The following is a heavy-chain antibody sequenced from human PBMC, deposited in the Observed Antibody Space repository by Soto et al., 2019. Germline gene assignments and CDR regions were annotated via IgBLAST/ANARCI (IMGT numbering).Heavy chain of an antibody. V-gene: IGHV3-30*04. D-gene: IGHD3-3*01. Sequence: GGSLRLSCAASGFDFKSYPMHWVRKIPGKGLEWVAVLSFDRRHRDYTDSVKGRFTVSRDNSKNTLYLQMDSLKTEDAGVYYCARDRFGRFIFGEFDPWGQGTLVTVSS. CDR1: GFDFKSYP. CDR2: LSFDRRHR. CDR3: ARDRFGRFIFGEFDP. J-gene: IGHJ5*02.